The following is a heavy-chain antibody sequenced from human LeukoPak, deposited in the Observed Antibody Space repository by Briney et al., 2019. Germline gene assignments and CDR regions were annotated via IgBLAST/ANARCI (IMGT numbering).Heavy chain of an antibody. V-gene: IGHV4-59*01. D-gene: IGHD2-8*02. CDR1: GDSLSSYF. CDR2: ISDSGNT. CDR3: ARGSGPQSHLNWFDS. J-gene: IGHJ5*01. Sequence: SETLSLTFTVSGDSLSSYFWSWIRQPPGKGLEWIGYISDSGNTDYNPSLKSRVTISVDTSKNEFTLRLSSVTAADTAVYYCARGSGPQSHLNWFDSWGQGALVIVSS.